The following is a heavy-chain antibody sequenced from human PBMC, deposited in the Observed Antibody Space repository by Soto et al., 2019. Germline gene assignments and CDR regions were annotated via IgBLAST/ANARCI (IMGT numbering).Heavy chain of an antibody. J-gene: IGHJ4*02. V-gene: IGHV1-18*01. CDR2: TNPNNDDS. CDR1: GYTFLDYG. CDR3: ARSASGWSQDY. Sequence: QVQLVQSGADVKKPGASVKVSCKTSGYTFLDYGLVWVRQAPGRGLEWMGWTNPNNDDSIYAQDLQGRVTMTTDKSTRTTYMELRSLRSDDTAVYYCARSASGWSQDYWGQGTLVSVSS. D-gene: IGHD6-19*01.